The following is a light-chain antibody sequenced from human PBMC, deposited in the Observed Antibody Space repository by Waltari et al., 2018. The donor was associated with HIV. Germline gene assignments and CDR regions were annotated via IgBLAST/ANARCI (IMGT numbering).Light chain of an antibody. CDR1: QTVYNW. Sequence: DIPLTQSPSTVSASVGDRIPIPCRASQTVYNWLAWYQQRPGKAPKLLIYKASTLESGVPPRFSGSGSGTEFTLTINGLQSDDFATYYCQQYYSYSTFGPGTKVDIK. V-gene: IGKV1-5*03. CDR3: QQYYSYST. J-gene: IGKJ3*01. CDR2: KAS.